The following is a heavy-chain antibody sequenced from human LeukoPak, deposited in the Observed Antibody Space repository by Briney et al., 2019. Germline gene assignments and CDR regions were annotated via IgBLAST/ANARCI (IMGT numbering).Heavy chain of an antibody. CDR1: GFTVSSNY. J-gene: IGHJ3*02. D-gene: IGHD3-16*01. CDR3: ATMGGPPAFDI. CDR2: IYSGGST. Sequence: GGSLRLSCAASGFTVSSNYMIWVRQAPGRGLEWVSVIYSGGSTYYADSVKGRFTISRHTSKNTLYLQMNSLRAEDTAVYYCATMGGPPAFDIWGQGTMVTVSS. V-gene: IGHV3-53*04.